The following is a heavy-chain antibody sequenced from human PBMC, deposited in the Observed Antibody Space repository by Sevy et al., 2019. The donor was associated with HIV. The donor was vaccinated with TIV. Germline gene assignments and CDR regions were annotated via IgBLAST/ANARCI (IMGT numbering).Heavy chain of an antibody. CDR1: GFTFSDYY. J-gene: IGHJ6*02. V-gene: IGHV3-11*01. CDR2: ISSSGSTI. D-gene: IGHD2-2*01. Sequence: GGSLRLSCAASGFTFSDYYMSWIRQAPGKGLEWVSYISSSGSTIYYADSVKGRFTISRDNAKNSLYLQMNSLRAEDTAVYYCARERGSSTSCYLYYYYGMDVWGQGTTVTVSS. CDR3: ARERGSSTSCYLYYYYGMDV.